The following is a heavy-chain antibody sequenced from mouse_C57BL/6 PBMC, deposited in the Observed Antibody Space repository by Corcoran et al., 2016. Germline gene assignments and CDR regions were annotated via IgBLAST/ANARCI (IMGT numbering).Heavy chain of an antibody. V-gene: IGHV9-3*01. CDR1: GYTFTTYG. Sequence: QIQLVQSGPELKKPGETVKISCKASGYTFTTYGMSWVKQAPGKGLKWMGWINTYSGVPTYADDFKGRFAFSLETSASTAYLQINNLKNEDTATYFCARYDYDGQNAMDYWGQGTSVTVSS. CDR3: ARYDYDGQNAMDY. D-gene: IGHD2-4*01. CDR2: INTYSGVP. J-gene: IGHJ4*01.